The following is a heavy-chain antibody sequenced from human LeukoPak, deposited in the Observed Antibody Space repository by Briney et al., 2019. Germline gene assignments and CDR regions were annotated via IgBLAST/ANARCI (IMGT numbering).Heavy chain of an antibody. D-gene: IGHD3-22*01. CDR2: IYYSGST. CDR3: ARRYYDSSPFDY. CDR1: GGSMSSENEY. V-gene: IGHV4-39*01. Sequence: PSETLSLTCSVSGGSMSSENEYWGWIRQTPGKGLEWIGSIYYSGSTYYNPSLKSRVTISVDTSKNQFSLKLSSVTAADTAVYYCARRYYDSSPFDYWGQGTLVTVSS. J-gene: IGHJ4*02.